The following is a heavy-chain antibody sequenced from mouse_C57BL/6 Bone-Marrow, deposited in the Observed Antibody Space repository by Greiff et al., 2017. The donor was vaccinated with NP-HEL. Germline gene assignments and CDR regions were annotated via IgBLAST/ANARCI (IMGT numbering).Heavy chain of an antibody. Sequence: QVQLQQPGAELVKPGASVKLSCKASGYTFTSYWMQWVKQRPGQGLEWIGEIDPSDSYTNYNQKVKGKTTLTGDTSTIKAYMQLSSLTSEDSAVYYCARGREFYDGYYGFAYWGQGTLVTVSA. D-gene: IGHD2-3*01. V-gene: IGHV1-50*01. CDR1: GYTFTSYW. CDR3: ARGREFYDGYYGFAY. CDR2: IDPSDSYT. J-gene: IGHJ3*01.